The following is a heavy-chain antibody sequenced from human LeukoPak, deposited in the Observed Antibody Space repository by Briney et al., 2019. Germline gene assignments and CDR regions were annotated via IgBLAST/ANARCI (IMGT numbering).Heavy chain of an antibody. J-gene: IGHJ4*02. CDR1: XYXXTXYG. CDR2: ISAYNGNT. CDR3: ARDLYPMGTYFDF. Sequence: XXXAXXYXXTXYGXXXVXQAPGQGLEWMGWISAYNGNTNYAQKLQGRVTMTTDTSTSTAYMELRSLRSDDTAVYYCARDLYPMGTYFDFWGQGTLVTVSS. D-gene: IGHD1-1*01. V-gene: IGHV1-18*01.